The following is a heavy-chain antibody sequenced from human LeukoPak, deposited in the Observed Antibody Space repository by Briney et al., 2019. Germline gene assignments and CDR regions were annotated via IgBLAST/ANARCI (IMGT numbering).Heavy chain of an antibody. Sequence: SVTLSLTCAVSGYSISSGYYWGWIREPPGKGLEWIGSIYHSGSTYYNPSLKSRVTISVDTSKNQFSLKLSSVTAADTAVYYCATLAAAGDFQHWGQGTLVTVSS. CDR3: ATLAAAGDFQH. CDR2: IYHSGST. V-gene: IGHV4-38-2*01. D-gene: IGHD6-13*01. J-gene: IGHJ1*01. CDR1: GYSISSGYY.